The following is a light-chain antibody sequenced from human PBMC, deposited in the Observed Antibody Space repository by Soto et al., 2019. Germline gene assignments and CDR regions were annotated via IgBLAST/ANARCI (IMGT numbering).Light chain of an antibody. CDR1: KLGDKY. CDR3: QAWDSSTHVV. Sequence: SYELTQPPSVSVSPGQTASITCSGDKLGDKYACWYQQKPGQSPVLVIYQDSKRPSGISERFSGSNSGNTATLTISGTQAMDEADYYCQAWDSSTHVVFGGGTKVTVL. V-gene: IGLV3-1*01. J-gene: IGLJ2*01. CDR2: QDS.